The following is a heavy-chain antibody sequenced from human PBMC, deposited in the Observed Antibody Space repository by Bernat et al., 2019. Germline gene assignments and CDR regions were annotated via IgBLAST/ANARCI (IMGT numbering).Heavy chain of an antibody. CDR2: IYSGGST. D-gene: IGHD1-1*01. CDR1: GFTVSSNY. V-gene: IGHV3-53*01. J-gene: IGHJ6*02. Sequence: EVQLVESGGGLIQPGGSLRLSCAASGFTVSSNYMSWVRQAPGKGLEWVAVIYSGGSTYYADSVKSRFTISRDNYKNTLYLQMNSLRAEDTDVYYCARDRLEPQTGKCYCCYGVDVWGQGTTVTVSS. CDR3: ARDRLEPQTGKCYCCYGVDV.